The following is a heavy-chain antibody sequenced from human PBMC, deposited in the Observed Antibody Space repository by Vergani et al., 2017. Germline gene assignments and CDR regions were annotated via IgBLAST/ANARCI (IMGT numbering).Heavy chain of an antibody. D-gene: IGHD3/OR15-3a*01. CDR3: ATDWRKGGVFDY. Sequence: EVQLEESGGGLVLPGRSLRLSCVASGFTSAGYAMHWVRQAPGKGLEWVSGISWNGNSIGYADSVKGRFTISRDNAKNSLYLQMNSRRAEDTAVYYCATDWRKGGVFDYWGQGTLVTVSS. V-gene: IGHV3-9*02. CDR2: ISWNGNSI. J-gene: IGHJ4*02. CDR1: GFTSAGYA.